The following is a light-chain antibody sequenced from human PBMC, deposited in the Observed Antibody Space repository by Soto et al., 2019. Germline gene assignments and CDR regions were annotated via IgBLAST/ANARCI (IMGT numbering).Light chain of an antibody. J-gene: IGKJ1*01. Sequence: EIVMTQSPATLSVSPGERATLSCRASQSVSSNLAWYQQKPGQAPRLLIYGASTRATGIPARFSGGGSGTEFTLTISSLQSEDFAVYYCQQYNIWWTFGQGTKVEIK. CDR1: QSVSSN. CDR3: QQYNIWWT. V-gene: IGKV3-15*01. CDR2: GAS.